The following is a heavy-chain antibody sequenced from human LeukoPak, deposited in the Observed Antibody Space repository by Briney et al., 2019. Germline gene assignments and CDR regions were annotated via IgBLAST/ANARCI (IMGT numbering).Heavy chain of an antibody. J-gene: IGHJ1*01. CDR3: ARHTYYDSSGYSGDQYFQH. V-gene: IGHV4-39*01. CDR1: GGSISSSSYY. D-gene: IGHD3-22*01. CDR2: IYYSGST. Sequence: SETLSLTCTVSGGSISSSSYYWGWIRQPPGKGLEWIGSIYYSGSTYYNPSLKSRVTISVDTSKNQFSLKLSSVTAADTAVYYCARHTYYDSSGYSGDQYFQHWGRGTLVTVSS.